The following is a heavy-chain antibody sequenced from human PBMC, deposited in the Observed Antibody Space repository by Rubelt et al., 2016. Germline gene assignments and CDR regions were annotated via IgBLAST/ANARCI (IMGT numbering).Heavy chain of an antibody. Sequence: GSLRLSCAASGFSFGIYSMIWIRQAPGKGLEWVSSIDNSGGRVFYADSVKGRFTNYRDNARNSLYLQMNSLRAEDTAVYYCARDIRGGFDYWGQGTLVTVSP. CDR1: GFSFGIYS. CDR3: ARDIRGGFDY. J-gene: IGHJ4*02. CDR2: IDNSGGRV. V-gene: IGHV3-21*06. D-gene: IGHD1-14*01.